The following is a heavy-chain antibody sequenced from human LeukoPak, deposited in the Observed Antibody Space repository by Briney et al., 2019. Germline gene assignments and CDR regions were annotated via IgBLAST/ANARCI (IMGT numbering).Heavy chain of an antibody. CDR1: GGSITNTNY. J-gene: IGHJ5*02. CDR3: ARHPVLAVNRPFDP. Sequence: PSGTLSLTCGVSGGSITNTNYWTWVRQPPGKGLEWIGEVNLQGSTNYNPSLMGRVAISVDTSENHISLQLTSVTAADTAVYYCARHPVLAVNRPFDPWGQGTLVTVSS. V-gene: IGHV4-4*02. D-gene: IGHD6-19*01. CDR2: VNLQGST.